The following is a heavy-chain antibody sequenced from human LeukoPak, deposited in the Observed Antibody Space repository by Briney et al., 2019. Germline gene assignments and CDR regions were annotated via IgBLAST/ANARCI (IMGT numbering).Heavy chain of an antibody. V-gene: IGHV4-61*05. CDR2: IYYSGST. D-gene: IGHD3-3*01. J-gene: IGHJ3*02. Sequence: SETLSLTCTVSGGSISSSSYYWGWIRQPPGKGLEWIGYIYYSGSTNYNPSLKSRVTISVDTSKNQFSLKLSSVTAADTAVYYCARGFFYDFWSGYLIWGQGTMVTVSS. CDR1: GGSISSSSYY. CDR3: ARGFFYDFWSGYLI.